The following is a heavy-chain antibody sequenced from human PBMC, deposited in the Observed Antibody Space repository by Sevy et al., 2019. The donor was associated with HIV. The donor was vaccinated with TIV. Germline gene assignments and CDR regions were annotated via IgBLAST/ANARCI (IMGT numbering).Heavy chain of an antibody. Sequence: SETLSLTCAVSGYSISSGYYWGWIRQPPGKGLEWIGSIYHSGSTYYNPSLKSRVTISVDTSKNQFSLKLSSVTAADTAVYYCVRVEMAYLGPGTDYWGQGTLVTVSS. V-gene: IGHV4-38-2*01. CDR1: GYSISSGYY. J-gene: IGHJ4*02. CDR3: VRVEMAYLGPGTDY. CDR2: IYHSGST. D-gene: IGHD1-1*01.